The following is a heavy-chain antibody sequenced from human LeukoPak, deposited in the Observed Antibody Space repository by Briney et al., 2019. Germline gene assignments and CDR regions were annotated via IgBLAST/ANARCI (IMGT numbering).Heavy chain of an antibody. Sequence: GSLRLSCAASGFPFSSYAMSWVRQAPGKGLEWVSGISGSGGGTYNADSVKGRFTISRDNSKNTLYLQMNSLRAEDTAVYYCAKNGVNYWYFDLWGRGTLVTVSS. D-gene: IGHD2-8*01. CDR1: GFPFSSYA. V-gene: IGHV3-23*01. CDR3: AKNGVNYWYFDL. J-gene: IGHJ2*01. CDR2: ISGSGGGT.